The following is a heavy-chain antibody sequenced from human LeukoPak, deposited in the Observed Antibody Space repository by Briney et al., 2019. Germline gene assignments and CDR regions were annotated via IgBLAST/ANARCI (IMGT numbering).Heavy chain of an antibody. CDR1: GFTFSSYG. D-gene: IGHD3-22*01. CDR3: AKTGPPIADDITMIVVSHYYYYMDV. CDR2: IRYDGSNK. J-gene: IGHJ6*03. V-gene: IGHV3-30*02. Sequence: PGGSLRLSCAASGFTFSSYGMHWVRQAPGKGLEWVAFIRYDGSNKYYADSVKGRFTISRDNSKNTLYLQMNSLRAEDTAVYYCAKTGPPIADDITMIVVSHYYYYMDVWGKGTTVTISS.